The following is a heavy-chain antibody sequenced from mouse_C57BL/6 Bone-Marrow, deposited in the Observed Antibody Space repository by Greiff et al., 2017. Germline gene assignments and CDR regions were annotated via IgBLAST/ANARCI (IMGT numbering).Heavy chain of an antibody. CDR3: AKVPYGSSYYAMDY. J-gene: IGHJ4*01. Sequence: QVQLQQSGAELAKPGASVKLSCKASGYTFTSYWMHWVKQRPGQGLEWIGYINPSSGYTKYNQKFKDKATLTADKSSSTAYMQLSSLTYEDSAVYDCAKVPYGSSYYAMDYWGQGTSVTVSS. CDR1: GYTFTSYW. D-gene: IGHD1-1*01. V-gene: IGHV1-7*01. CDR2: INPSSGYT.